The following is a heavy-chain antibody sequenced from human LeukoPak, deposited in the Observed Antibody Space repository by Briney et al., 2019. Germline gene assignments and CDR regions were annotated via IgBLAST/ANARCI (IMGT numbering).Heavy chain of an antibody. V-gene: IGHV3-48*01. Sequence: GGSLRLSCAASGFTFSSYSMNWVRQAPGKGLEWVSYISSSSSTIYYADSVKGRFTISRDNAKNSLYLQMNSLRAEDTAVYYCAREGKSIYYGSGNNWFDPWGQGTLVTVSS. CDR1: GFTFSSYS. CDR2: ISSSSSTI. CDR3: AREGKSIYYGSGNNWFDP. D-gene: IGHD3-10*01. J-gene: IGHJ5*02.